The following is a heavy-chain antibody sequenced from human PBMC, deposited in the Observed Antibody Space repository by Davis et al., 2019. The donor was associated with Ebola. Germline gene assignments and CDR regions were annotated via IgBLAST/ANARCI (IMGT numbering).Heavy chain of an antibody. Sequence: GESLKISCAASGFTFSSYWMSWVRQAPGKGLEWVATIKQDGSEKYYVDSVKGRFTISRDNAKNSLYLQMNSLRAEDTAVYYCAKQGGSSGWYNFDYWGQGTQVTVSS. CDR3: AKQGGSSGWYNFDY. CDR1: GFTFSSYW. CDR2: IKQDGSEK. J-gene: IGHJ4*02. V-gene: IGHV3-7*03. D-gene: IGHD6-19*01.